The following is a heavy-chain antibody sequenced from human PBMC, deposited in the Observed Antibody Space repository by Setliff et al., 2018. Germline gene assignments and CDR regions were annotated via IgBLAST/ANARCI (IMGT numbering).Heavy chain of an antibody. CDR3: ARGQTVGPNSGKDY. V-gene: IGHV1-69*05. J-gene: IGHJ4*02. CDR1: GGTFSSYG. CDR2: TIPIFGTT. D-gene: IGHD1-26*01. Sequence: SVKVSCKASGGTFSSYGISWVRQAPGQGLEWMGGTIPIFGTTNYAQKFQGRVTIITDESTSTAFMQLSSLRSEDSSMYYCARGQTVGPNSGKDYWGQGTLVTVSS.